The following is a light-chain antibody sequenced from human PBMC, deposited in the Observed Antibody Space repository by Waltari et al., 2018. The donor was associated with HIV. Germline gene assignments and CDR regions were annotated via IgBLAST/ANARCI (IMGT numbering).Light chain of an antibody. V-gene: IGLV2-14*01. J-gene: IGLJ2*01. CDR1: SSAAGGYNY. CDR2: EVS. Sequence: QSALTQPASVSGSPGQSITISCTGTSSAAGGYNYVSWYQQHPGKAPKLRIYEVSNRPSGVSNRFSGSKSGNTASLTISGLQTEDEADYYCSSYTSRSSNTPLTFGGGTKLTVL. CDR3: SSYTSRSSNTPLT.